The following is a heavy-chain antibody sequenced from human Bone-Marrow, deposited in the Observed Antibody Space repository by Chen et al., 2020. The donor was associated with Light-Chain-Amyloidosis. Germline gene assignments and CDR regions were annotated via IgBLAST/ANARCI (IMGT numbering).Heavy chain of an antibody. Sequence: EVQLEQSGPVVKKAGESLKISCRASGHTFPKYGIGWVRQMPGKGLEWMGVIYPDDSDARYSPSFEGQVTISADKSITTAYLQWRSLKASDTAMYYCARRRDGYNFDYWGQGTLVTVSS. CDR1: GHTFPKYG. CDR3: ARRRDGYNFDY. J-gene: IGHJ4*02. CDR2: IYPDDSDA. V-gene: IGHV5-51*01. D-gene: IGHD5-12*01.